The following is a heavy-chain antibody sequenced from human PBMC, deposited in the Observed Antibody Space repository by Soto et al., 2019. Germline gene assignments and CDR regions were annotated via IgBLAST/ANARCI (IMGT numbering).Heavy chain of an antibody. J-gene: IGHJ5*02. Sequence: SVKVSCKASGGTFSSYAISWVRQAPGQGLEWMGGIIPIFGTANYAQKFQGRVTITADESTSTAYMELSSLRSEDTALFYCARVNVPAAIPGPRFDPWGQGTLVTVSS. CDR1: GGTFSSYA. CDR2: IIPIFGTA. CDR3: ARVNVPAAIPGPRFDP. V-gene: IGHV1-69*13. D-gene: IGHD2-2*01.